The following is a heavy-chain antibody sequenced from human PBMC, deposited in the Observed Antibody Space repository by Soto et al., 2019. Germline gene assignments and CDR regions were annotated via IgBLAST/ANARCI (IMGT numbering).Heavy chain of an antibody. V-gene: IGHV1-46*01. CDR3: ARVDIVLVPAALTHYYYYGMDV. CDR2: INPSGGST. Sequence: QVQLVQSGAEVKKPGASVKVSCKASGYTFTSYYMHWVRQAPGQGLEWMGIINPSGGSTSYAQKFQGRVTMTRDTSTSTVYMKLSSLRSEDTAVYYCARVDIVLVPAALTHYYYYGMDVWGQGTTVTVSS. D-gene: IGHD2-2*03. J-gene: IGHJ6*02. CDR1: GYTFTSYY.